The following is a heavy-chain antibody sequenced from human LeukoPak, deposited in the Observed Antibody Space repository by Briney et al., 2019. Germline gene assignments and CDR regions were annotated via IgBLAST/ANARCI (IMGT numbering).Heavy chain of an antibody. CDR1: GGSFSGYY. CDR3: ARGSGTFDY. J-gene: IGHJ4*02. CDR2: INHSGST. Sequence: SETLSLTCAVYGGSFSGYYWSWIRQPPGKGLEWIGEINHSGSTNYNPSLKSRVTISVDTSKNQFPLKLSSVTAADTAVYYCARGSGTFDYWGQGTPVTVSS. D-gene: IGHD1-26*01. V-gene: IGHV4-34*01.